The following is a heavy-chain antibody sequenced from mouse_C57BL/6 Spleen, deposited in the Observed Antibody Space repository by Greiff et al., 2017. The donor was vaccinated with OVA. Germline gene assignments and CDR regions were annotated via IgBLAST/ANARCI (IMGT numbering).Heavy chain of an antibody. CDR1: GFTFTDYY. CDR3: ARYKTALFDY. J-gene: IGHJ2*01. CDR2: IRNKANGYTT. V-gene: IGHV7-3*01. Sequence: EVQRVESGGGLVQPGGSLSLSCAASGFTFTDYYMSWVRQPPGKALEWLGFIRNKANGYTTEYSASVKGRFTISRDNSQSILYLQMNALRAEDSATYYCARYKTALFDYWGQGTTLTVSS.